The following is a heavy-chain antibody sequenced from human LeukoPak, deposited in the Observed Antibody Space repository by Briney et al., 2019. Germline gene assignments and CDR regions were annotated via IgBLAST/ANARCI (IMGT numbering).Heavy chain of an antibody. CDR3: AREKTGTKYYFDY. D-gene: IGHD1-7*01. Sequence: ASVKVSCKASGGTFSSYTISWVRQGPGQGLEWMGRIIPILGIANYAQKFQGRVTITADKSTSTAYMELSSLRSEDTAVYYCAREKTGTKYYFDYWGQGTLVTVSS. CDR2: IIPILGIA. V-gene: IGHV1-69*04. J-gene: IGHJ4*02. CDR1: GGTFSSYT.